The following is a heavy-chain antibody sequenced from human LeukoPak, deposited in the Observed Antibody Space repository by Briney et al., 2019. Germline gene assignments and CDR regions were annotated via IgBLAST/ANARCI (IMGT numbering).Heavy chain of an antibody. Sequence: PGGSLRLSCAASGFTFSSYWVTWVRQAPGKGLEWVANIKQGGAAKYNEDSVKGRFTISRDNAKNSLYLQMNSLRAEDTAVYYCAREAYYKMDVWGQGTTVTVSS. CDR2: IKQGGAAK. V-gene: IGHV3-7*01. CDR3: AREAYYKMDV. D-gene: IGHD2-21*01. CDR1: GFTFSSYW. J-gene: IGHJ6*02.